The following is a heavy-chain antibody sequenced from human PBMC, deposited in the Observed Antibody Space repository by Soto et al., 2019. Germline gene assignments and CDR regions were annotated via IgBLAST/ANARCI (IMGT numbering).Heavy chain of an antibody. CDR3: ARGAPSFRCLVPIHSDFDY. CDR2: INSDGSST. Sequence: GGHLRLSCAASGLTFSSYWMHWVRQAPGKGLVWVSRINSDGSSTSYADSVKGRFTISRDNAKNTLYLQMNSLRAEDTAVYYCARGAPSFRCLVPIHSDFDYWVDGT. D-gene: IGHD6-19*01. CDR1: GLTFSSYW. V-gene: IGHV3-74*01. J-gene: IGHJ4*01.